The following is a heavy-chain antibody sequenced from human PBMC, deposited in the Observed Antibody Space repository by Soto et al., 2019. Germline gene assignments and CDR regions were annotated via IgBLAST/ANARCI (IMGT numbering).Heavy chain of an antibody. Sequence: GASVKVSCKASGYTFTNYDINWVRQATGQGPEWMGWMNPDSGDTGYVQKFQGRVTMTRSTSISTAYMELSDLRSEDTAVYYCARSRGGTGVHFDYWGQGTLVTVSS. D-gene: IGHD7-27*01. CDR3: ARSRGGTGVHFDY. J-gene: IGHJ4*02. CDR1: GYTFTNYD. V-gene: IGHV1-8*01. CDR2: MNPDSGDT.